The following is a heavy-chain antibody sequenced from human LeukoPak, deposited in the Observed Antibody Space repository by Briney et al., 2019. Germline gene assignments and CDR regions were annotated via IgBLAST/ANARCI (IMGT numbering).Heavy chain of an antibody. CDR1: GSSFNSYY. Sequence: PSETLSLTCSVSGSSFNSYYWSWIRQPAGKGLEWIGRIHTSGSADYSPSLQSRVTISVDMSKKEFSLKLTSVTAADTAVYYCARDIVYLIDEDYGWGQGTLVRVSS. V-gene: IGHV4-4*07. J-gene: IGHJ4*02. CDR3: ARDIVYLIDEDYG. CDR2: IHTSGSA. D-gene: IGHD4-17*01.